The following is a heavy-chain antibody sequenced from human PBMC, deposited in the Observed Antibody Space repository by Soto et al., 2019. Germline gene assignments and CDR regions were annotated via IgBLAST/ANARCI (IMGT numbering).Heavy chain of an antibody. D-gene: IGHD6-19*01. V-gene: IGHV3-23*01. CDR1: GFIFSNYA. Sequence: QPGGSLRLSCAASGFIFSNYAMTWVRQAPGKGLEWVSSLTASGDRTHYAPSVEGPFTISRDNSKNTLYLQMNTLRAEDTAVYYCAKGFSSGSTRYFDPRGPGTLVTVSS. CDR3: AKGFSSGSTRYFDP. J-gene: IGHJ5*02. CDR2: LTASGDRT.